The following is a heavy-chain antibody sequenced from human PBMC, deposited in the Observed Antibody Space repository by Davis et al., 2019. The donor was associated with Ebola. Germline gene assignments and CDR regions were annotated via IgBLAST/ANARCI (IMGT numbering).Heavy chain of an antibody. CDR1: GVSISGNNW. D-gene: IGHD3-3*01. CDR3: ARVGADFWSGYTSAFDI. CDR2: IHHSGKT. V-gene: IGHV4-4*02. J-gene: IGHJ3*02. Sequence: MPSETLSLTCAVSGVSISGNNWWSWVRQSPGKGLEWIGEIHHSGKTTYNPSLKSRVTISVDTSKNQFSLKLSSVTAADTAVYYCARVGADFWSGYTSAFDIWGQGTMVTVSS.